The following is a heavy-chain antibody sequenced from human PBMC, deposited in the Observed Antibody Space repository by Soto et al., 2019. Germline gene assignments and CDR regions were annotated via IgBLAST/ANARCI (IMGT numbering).Heavy chain of an antibody. Sequence: ETLSLTCAVSGGSISSSNWWSWVRQPPGKGLEWIGEIYHSGSTNYNPSLKSRVTISVDKSKNQFSLKLSSVTAADTAVYYCASRRTTPPNWFDPWGQGTLVTVSS. D-gene: IGHD2-2*01. V-gene: IGHV4-4*02. CDR3: ASRRTTPPNWFDP. J-gene: IGHJ5*02. CDR1: GGSISSSNW. CDR2: IYHSGST.